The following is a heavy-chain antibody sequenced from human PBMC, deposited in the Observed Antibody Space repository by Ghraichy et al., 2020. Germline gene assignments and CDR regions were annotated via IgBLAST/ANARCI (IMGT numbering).Heavy chain of an antibody. V-gene: IGHV4-4*07. CDR3: ARGGWHHFDS. CDR1: GGSISSNY. CDR2: IYPTRST. D-gene: IGHD5-24*01. Sequence: SETLSLTCTVSGGSISSNYWSWIRQPAGKGLEWIGRIYPTRSTNYNPSLKSRVTMSVDTSKNQFSLKLNSVTAADTAVYFCARGGWHHFDSWGQGTLVTVSS. J-gene: IGHJ4*02.